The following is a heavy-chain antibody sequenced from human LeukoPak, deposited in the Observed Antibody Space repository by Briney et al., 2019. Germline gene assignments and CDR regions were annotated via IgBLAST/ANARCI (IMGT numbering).Heavy chain of an antibody. CDR2: INPNSGGT. D-gene: IGHD4-23*01. J-gene: IGHJ4*02. Sequence: ASVKVSCKASGYTFTGYYMHWVRQAPGQGLEWMGWINPNSGGTNYAQKFQGRVTMTRDTSISTAYMELSRLRSDDTAVYYCARVLTTVVTGYYFDYWGQRALVTVSS. CDR3: ARVLTTVVTGYYFDY. CDR1: GYTFTGYY. V-gene: IGHV1-2*02.